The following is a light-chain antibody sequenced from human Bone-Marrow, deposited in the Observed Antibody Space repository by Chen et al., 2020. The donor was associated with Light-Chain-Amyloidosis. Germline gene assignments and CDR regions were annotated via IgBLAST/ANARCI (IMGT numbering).Light chain of an antibody. Sequence: SYVLTQPSSVSVAPGQTATIACGGNNIGSTSVHWYQQTQGQAPLLVVYDDSDRPSGIPERFSGSDSGNTATLTLSRVEAGDEADYYCQVWDRSSDRPVFGGGPKLTVL. J-gene: IGLJ3*02. CDR1: NIGSTS. CDR3: QVWDRSSDRPV. V-gene: IGLV3-21*02. CDR2: DDS.